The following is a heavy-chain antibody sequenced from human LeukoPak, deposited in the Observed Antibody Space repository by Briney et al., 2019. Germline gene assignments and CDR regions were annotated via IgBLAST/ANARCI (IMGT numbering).Heavy chain of an antibody. J-gene: IGHJ6*02. V-gene: IGHV3-21*01. CDR2: ISSSSSYI. D-gene: IGHD6-13*01. CDR3: ARDRKYCSSSFYYYGMDV. Sequence: GGSLRLSCAASGFTFSSYSMNWVRQASGKGLEWVSSISSSSSYIYYADSVKGRFTISRDNAKNSLYLQMNSLRAEDTAVYYCARDRKYCSSSFYYYGMDVWGQGTTVTVSS. CDR1: GFTFSSYS.